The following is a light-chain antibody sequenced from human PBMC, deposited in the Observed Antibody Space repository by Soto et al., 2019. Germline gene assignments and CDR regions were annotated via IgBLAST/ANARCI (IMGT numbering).Light chain of an antibody. CDR2: AAS. J-gene: IGKJ2*01. CDR1: QSISSY. V-gene: IGKV1-39*01. CDR3: QQSYSTPYT. Sequence: DIQMNQSPSSLSASVGDRVTITCRASQSISSYLNRYQKKPGKAPKLLIYAASSLHSGVTSRFSDSGSGTDFTLTISSLQPEDCATYYGQQSYSTPYTFGQGTKLEIK.